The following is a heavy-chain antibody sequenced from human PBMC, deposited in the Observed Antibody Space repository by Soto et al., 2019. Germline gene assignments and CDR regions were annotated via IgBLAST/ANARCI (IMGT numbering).Heavy chain of an antibody. Sequence: SETLSLTCTVSGGSISSGGYYWSWIRQHPGKGLEWIGYIYYSGSTYYNPSLKSRVTISVDTSKNQFSLKLSSVTAADTAVYYCARFSTTDGYFDYWGQGTLVTVSS. J-gene: IGHJ4*02. V-gene: IGHV4-31*03. CDR1: GGSISSGGYY. CDR2: IYYSGST. D-gene: IGHD4-17*01. CDR3: ARFSTTDGYFDY.